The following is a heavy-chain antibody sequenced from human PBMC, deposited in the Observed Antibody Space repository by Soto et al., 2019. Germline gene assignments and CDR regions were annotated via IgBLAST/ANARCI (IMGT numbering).Heavy chain of an antibody. D-gene: IGHD3-3*01. J-gene: IGHJ4*02. Sequence: DVQLVESGGGLVQPGGSLRLSCAASGVTFSPYWMSWVRQAPGKGLEWVAIIKDDGGDELYLEAVRGRFTISRDNAKKSLYLAMDSVRVEDTAVYYWAGGSGWRSESWGQGTLVTVSS. V-gene: IGHV3-7*05. CDR3: AGGSGWRSES. CDR1: GVTFSPYW. CDR2: IKDDGGDE.